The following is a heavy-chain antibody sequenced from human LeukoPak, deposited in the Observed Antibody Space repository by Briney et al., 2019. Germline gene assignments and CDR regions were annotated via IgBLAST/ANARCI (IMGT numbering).Heavy chain of an antibody. CDR2: IIPIFGTA. Sequence: SVKVSCKASGYTFTSYGISWVRQAPGQGLEWMGGIIPIFGTANYAQKFQGRVTITADESTSTAYMELSSLRSEDTAVYYCARDGYGDDTYYYYGMDVWGQGTTVTVSS. V-gene: IGHV1-69*13. D-gene: IGHD4-17*01. CDR1: GYTFTSYG. CDR3: ARDGYGDDTYYYYGMDV. J-gene: IGHJ6*02.